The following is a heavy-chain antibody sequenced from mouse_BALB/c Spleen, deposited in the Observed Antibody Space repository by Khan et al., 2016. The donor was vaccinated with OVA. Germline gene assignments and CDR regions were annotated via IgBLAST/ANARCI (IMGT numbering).Heavy chain of an antibody. CDR1: GFTFSRFG. CDR2: ISSGSSTI. V-gene: IGHV5-17*02. Sequence: EVQGVESGGGLVQPGGSRKLSCAASGFTFSRFGMHWVRRAPEKGLEWVAYISSGSSTIYYADTVKGRFTISRDNPKNTLFLQMTSLRSEDTAMDYCARDANFDYWGQGTTLTVSS. CDR3: ARDANFDY. J-gene: IGHJ2*01.